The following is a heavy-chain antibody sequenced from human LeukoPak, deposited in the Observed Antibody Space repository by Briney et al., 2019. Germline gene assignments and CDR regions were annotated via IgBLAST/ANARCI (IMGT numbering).Heavy chain of an antibody. CDR2: TKQDGSEK. CDR1: GFTFSHYW. J-gene: IGHJ3*02. Sequence: GGSLRLSCAASGFTFSHYWMSWVRQAPGKGLEWVANTKQDGSEKYYVDSVRGRFTISRDNAKNSLFLQMNSLRAEDTAVYYCARGRIDYYDSSGSLGDAFDIWGQGTMVTVSS. CDR3: ARGRIDYYDSSGSLGDAFDI. D-gene: IGHD3-22*01. V-gene: IGHV3-7*01.